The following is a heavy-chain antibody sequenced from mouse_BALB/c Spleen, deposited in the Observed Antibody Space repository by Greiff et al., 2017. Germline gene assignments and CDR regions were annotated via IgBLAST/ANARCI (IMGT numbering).Heavy chain of an antibody. V-gene: IGHV5-9-4*01. J-gene: IGHJ3*01. CDR1: GFTFSSYA. Sequence: EVQGVESGGGLVKPGGSLKLSCAASGFTFSSYAMSWVRQSPEKRLEWVAEISSGGSYTYYPDTVTGRFTISRDNAKNTLYLEMSSLRSEDTAMYYCAREGIDDSAWFAYWGQGTLVTVSA. CDR2: ISSGGSYT. D-gene: IGHD2-4*01. CDR3: AREGIDDSAWFAY.